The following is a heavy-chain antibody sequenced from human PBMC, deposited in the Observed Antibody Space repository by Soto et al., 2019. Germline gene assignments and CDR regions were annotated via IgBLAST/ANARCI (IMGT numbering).Heavy chain of an antibody. V-gene: IGHV3-74*01. CDR3: ASGGVAGSGTFYNDY. Sequence: GGSLRLSCAASGFTFSSYWMHWVRQAPGKGLVWVSRINNDGSSTSYADSVKGRLTISRANAKNTLYLQVNSLRAEDTSVYYYASGGVAGSGTFYNDYWGRETLVTVAS. J-gene: IGHJ4*02. D-gene: IGHD3-10*01. CDR1: GFTFSSYW. CDR2: INNDGSST.